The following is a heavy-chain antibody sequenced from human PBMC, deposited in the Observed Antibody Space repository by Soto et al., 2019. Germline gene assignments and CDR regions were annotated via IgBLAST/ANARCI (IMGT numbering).Heavy chain of an antibody. CDR3: AKDGGWSLAVAGLFDY. V-gene: IGHV3-23*01. CDR1: GSTFSSDD. Sequence: EVHLLEYGGGLVQPGGSLRLSCVVSGSTFSSDDMSWVRQAPGRGLEWVSGISDSGGSTYYADSVKGGFTISRDNAKNSLYLQMKRLRVEDTALYCCAKDGGWSLAVAGLFDYWGPGTQVTVSS. J-gene: IGHJ4*02. D-gene: IGHD6-19*01. CDR2: ISDSGGST.